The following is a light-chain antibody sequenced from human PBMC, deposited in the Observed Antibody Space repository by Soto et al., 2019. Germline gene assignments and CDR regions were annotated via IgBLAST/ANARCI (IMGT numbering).Light chain of an antibody. CDR3: GTWDSSLSAWV. CDR2: ETN. V-gene: IGLV1-51*02. Sequence: QAVLTQPPSVSAAPGQKVTISCSGSKSNIGNNYVSWYQQLPGTAPKLLIYETNKRPSGIPDRFSGSKSGTSATLGITGLQTGDEADYYCGTWDSSLSAWVFGGGTKLTVL. CDR1: KSNIGNNY. J-gene: IGLJ3*02.